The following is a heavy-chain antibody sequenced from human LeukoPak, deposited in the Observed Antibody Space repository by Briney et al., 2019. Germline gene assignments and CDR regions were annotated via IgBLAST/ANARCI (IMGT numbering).Heavy chain of an antibody. CDR3: ARGKFGELLLDC. D-gene: IGHD3-10*01. Sequence: ASVKVSCKASGYTFTSYGLSWVRQAPGQGLEWMGWINTYNGNTDYARKVQGRVTMTTDTSTSTAYMELRSLGSDDTAVYYCARGKFGELLLDCWGQGTLVTVSS. CDR1: GYTFTSYG. CDR2: INTYNGNT. J-gene: IGHJ4*02. V-gene: IGHV1-18*01.